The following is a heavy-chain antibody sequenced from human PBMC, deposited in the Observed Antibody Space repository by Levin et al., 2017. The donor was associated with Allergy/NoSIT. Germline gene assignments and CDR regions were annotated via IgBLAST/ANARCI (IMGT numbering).Heavy chain of an antibody. D-gene: IGHD2-15*01. V-gene: IGHV4-39*01. J-gene: IGHJ4*02. Sequence: SETLSLTCTVSGGSISSGSYYWGWIRQPPGKGLEWIGSISYSGSTYKNSSLTSRVTISVDTSNNQFSLRLSSVTAADTAVFYCARHSAGYYSGWHFDYWGQGTLVTVSS. CDR1: GGSISSGSYY. CDR2: ISYSGST. CDR3: ARHSAGYYSGWHFDY.